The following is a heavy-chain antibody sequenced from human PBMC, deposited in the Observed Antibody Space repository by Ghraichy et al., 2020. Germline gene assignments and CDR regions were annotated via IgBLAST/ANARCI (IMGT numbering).Heavy chain of an antibody. J-gene: IGHJ3*02. Sequence: GGSLRLSCAASGFTVSSNYMSWVRQAPGKGLEWVSVIYSGGSTYYADSVKGRFTISRDNSKNTLYLQMNSLRAEDTAVYYCARLRLQRPFGAFDIWGQGTMVTVSS. D-gene: IGHD5-24*01. CDR1: GFTVSSNY. CDR2: IYSGGST. CDR3: ARLRLQRPFGAFDI. V-gene: IGHV3-53*01.